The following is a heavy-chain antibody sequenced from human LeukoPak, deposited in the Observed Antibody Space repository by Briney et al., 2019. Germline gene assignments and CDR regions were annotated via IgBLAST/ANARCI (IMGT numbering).Heavy chain of an antibody. CDR3: ARNFDMKGFDP. J-gene: IGHJ5*02. D-gene: IGHD3-9*01. V-gene: IGHV1-2*02. CDR2: INSDSGFT. CDR1: GYTFAGYY. Sequence: GASVKVSCKASGYTFAGYYMNWVRQAPGQGLEWMGWINSDSGFTKYAQKFQGRVTMTRDTSITTVYMDLTRLTSDDPAVYYCARNFDMKGFDPWGQGTLVTVSS.